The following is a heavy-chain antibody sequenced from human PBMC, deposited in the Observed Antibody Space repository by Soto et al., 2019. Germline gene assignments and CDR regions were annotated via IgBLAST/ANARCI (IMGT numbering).Heavy chain of an antibody. J-gene: IGHJ4*02. CDR3: ASDSGYYYDSSGYFDY. CDR1: GYTFTSYG. D-gene: IGHD3-22*01. Sequence: QVQLVQSGAEVKKPGASVKVSCKASGYTFTSYGISWVRQAPGQGLEWMGWISAYNGNTNYARMLQDRVTMTTDTSTSTAYMELRSLRSDDTAVYYCASDSGYYYDSSGYFDYWGQGTLVTVSS. V-gene: IGHV1-18*01. CDR2: ISAYNGNT.